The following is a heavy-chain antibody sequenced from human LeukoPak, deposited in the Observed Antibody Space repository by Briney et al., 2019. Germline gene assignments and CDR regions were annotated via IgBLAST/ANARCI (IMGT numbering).Heavy chain of an antibody. CDR3: ARGRSNHYGMDV. V-gene: IGHV4-34*01. J-gene: IGHJ6*02. D-gene: IGHD1-26*01. Sequence: PSETLSLTCAVYGGSFSGYYWSWIRQPPGKGLEWIGEINHSGSTNYNPSLKSRVTISVDTSKNLFSLKVSSVTAADTAVYYCARGRSNHYGMDVWGQGTTVTVSS. CDR2: INHSGST. CDR1: GGSFSGYY.